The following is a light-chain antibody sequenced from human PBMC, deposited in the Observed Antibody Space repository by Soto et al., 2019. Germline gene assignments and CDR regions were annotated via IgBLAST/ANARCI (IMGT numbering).Light chain of an antibody. Sequence: DIQMTQSPSSLSASVGDRVTITCRASQSISSYLNWYQQKPGKAPKLLIYAASSLQSGVPSRFRGSGSLTDFTLTISSLQPEDVATYYCQQSYSTLYTFGQGTKLEIK. J-gene: IGKJ2*01. CDR1: QSISSY. V-gene: IGKV1-39*01. CDR2: AAS. CDR3: QQSYSTLYT.